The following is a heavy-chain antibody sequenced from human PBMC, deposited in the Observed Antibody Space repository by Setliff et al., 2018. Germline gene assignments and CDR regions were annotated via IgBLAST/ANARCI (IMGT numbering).Heavy chain of an antibody. CDR2: IYHSGSS. CDR3: ARDPGHRSGTWSLDY. V-gene: IGHV4-39*07. CDR1: GGSISSRSYY. J-gene: IGHJ4*02. Sequence: LSLTCTVSGGSISSRSYYWGWIRQPPGKGLEWIGSIYHSGSSYYNPSLRSRVTISLDTSKNQFSLKLNSVTAADTAVYSCARDPGHRSGTWSLDYWGQGTLVTVSS.